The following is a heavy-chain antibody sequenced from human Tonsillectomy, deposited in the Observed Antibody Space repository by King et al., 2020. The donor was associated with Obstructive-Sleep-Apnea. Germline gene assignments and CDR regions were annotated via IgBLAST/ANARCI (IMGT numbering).Heavy chain of an antibody. D-gene: IGHD3-10*01. CDR3: ARDMSDYDSTSPAY. CDR2: ISPNSGAT. J-gene: IGHJ4*02. V-gene: IGHV1-2*02. Sequence: QLVQSGAEVKKPGASVKVSCKASGYTFTGYYIHWVRQAPGQGLEWMGWISPNSGATKYAQKFQDRVTMTRDTSISTAYMDLSRLRSDDTAIYYCARDMSDYDSTSPAYWGQGTLVTVSS. CDR1: GYTFTGYY.